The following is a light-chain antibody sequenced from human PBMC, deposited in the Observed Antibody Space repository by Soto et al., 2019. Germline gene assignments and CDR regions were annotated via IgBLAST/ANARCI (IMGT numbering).Light chain of an antibody. CDR1: QSLSNY. Sequence: DIQMTLSASSLSASVGDRVTITCRASQSLSNYLNWYQQRPGKAPKLLIYAASSLQSGVPSKFSGSGSGTDFTFTISSLQPEDFATYYCQQSYSIPWTFGQGTQVDIK. J-gene: IGKJ1*01. V-gene: IGKV1-39*01. CDR3: QQSYSIPWT. CDR2: AAS.